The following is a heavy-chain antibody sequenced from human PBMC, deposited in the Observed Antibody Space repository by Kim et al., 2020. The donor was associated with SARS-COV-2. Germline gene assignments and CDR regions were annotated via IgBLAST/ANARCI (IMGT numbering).Heavy chain of an antibody. CDR3: ARVPQQLPDY. Sequence: ASVKVSCKASGYTFTSYGISWVRQAPGQGLEWMGWFSAYNGNTNYAQKLQGRVTMTTDTSTSTAYMEMRSLRSDDTAVYSCARVPQQLPDYWGQGTLVTVSS. CDR1: GYTFTSYG. V-gene: IGHV1-18*01. CDR2: FSAYNGNT. D-gene: IGHD6-13*01. J-gene: IGHJ4*02.